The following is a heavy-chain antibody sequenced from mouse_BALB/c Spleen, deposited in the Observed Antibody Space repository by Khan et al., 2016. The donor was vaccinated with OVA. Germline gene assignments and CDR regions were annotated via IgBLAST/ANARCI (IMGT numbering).Heavy chain of an antibody. CDR3: ARDMGGKVPLDY. J-gene: IGHJ2*01. CDR1: DYTFTSYW. CDR2: IVPGSDST. Sequence: DLVKPGASVKLSCKASDYTFTSYWMNWIKQRPGQGLEWIGRIVPGSDSTYYNEMFKGKATLTVDTSSSTAYIQLSSLSSEDSAVYFCARDMGGKVPLDYWGQGTTLTVSS. D-gene: IGHD1-1*02. V-gene: IGHV1S41*01.